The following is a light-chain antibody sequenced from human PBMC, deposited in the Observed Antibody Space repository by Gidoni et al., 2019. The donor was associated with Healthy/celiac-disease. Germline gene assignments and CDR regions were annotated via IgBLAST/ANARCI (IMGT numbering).Light chain of an antibody. Sequence: IVMTHSPAHLSVSPGARATLSCRASQSVSSNLAWYQQKPGQAPRPLIHGASTRATGIPARFSGSGSGTEFTLTISSLQLEDFAVYSCQQHKNWPPAVAFGQGTKVEIK. CDR3: QQHKNWPPAVA. V-gene: IGKV3-15*01. J-gene: IGKJ1*01. CDR1: QSVSSN. CDR2: GAS.